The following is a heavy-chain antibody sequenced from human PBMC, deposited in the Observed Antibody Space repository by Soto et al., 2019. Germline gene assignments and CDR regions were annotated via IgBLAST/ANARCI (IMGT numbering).Heavy chain of an antibody. Sequence: SETLSLTCTVSGGSISSYYWSWIRQPPGKGLEWIGYIYYSGSTNYNPSLKSRVTISVDTSKNQFSLKLSSVTAADTAVYYCARSPWLGYYYYGMDVWGQGTTVTVSS. V-gene: IGHV4-59*08. J-gene: IGHJ6*02. CDR1: GGSISSYY. CDR3: ARSPWLGYYYYGMDV. CDR2: IYYSGST. D-gene: IGHD3-22*01.